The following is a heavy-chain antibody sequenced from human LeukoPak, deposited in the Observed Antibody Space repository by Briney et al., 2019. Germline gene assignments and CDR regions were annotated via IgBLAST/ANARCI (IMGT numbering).Heavy chain of an antibody. J-gene: IGHJ3*02. Sequence: GGSLRLSCAASGFPFSTSGMNWVRQAPGKGPEWISYITSRGGTIYYADSVKGRFTISRDNAKNSLYLQMNSLRAEDTAVYYCARVAGTNPDAFDIWGQGTMVTVSS. CDR1: GFPFSTSG. CDR3: ARVAGTNPDAFDI. V-gene: IGHV3-48*04. CDR2: ITSRGGTI. D-gene: IGHD1-1*01.